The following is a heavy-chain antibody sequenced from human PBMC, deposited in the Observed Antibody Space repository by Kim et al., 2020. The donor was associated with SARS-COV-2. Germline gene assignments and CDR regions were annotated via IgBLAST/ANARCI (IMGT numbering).Heavy chain of an antibody. CDR3: STALAQGLTSPYCYGMDV. D-gene: IGHD2-15*01. Sequence: GGSLRLSCAASGFTFRNSALHWVRQAPGKGPEWVSVISYDGTNKYYADSVKGRCSISRDNANDTIYLHLKRKRINDTALYYCSTALAQGLTSPYCYGMDV. V-gene: IGHV3-30-3*01. CDR2: ISYDGTNK. CDR1: GFTFRNSA. J-gene: IGHJ6*01.